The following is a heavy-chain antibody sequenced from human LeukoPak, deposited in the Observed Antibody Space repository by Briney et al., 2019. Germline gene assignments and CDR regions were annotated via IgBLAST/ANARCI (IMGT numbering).Heavy chain of an antibody. Sequence: GGSLRLSCAASGFIFTNYFMSWVRQAPGKGLEWVASIRHDGSEKYYVDSVRGRFTISRDNAKNSLYLQMSNLRAEDTAVYFCARGGGLDVWGQGATVTVSS. D-gene: IGHD3-16*01. CDR2: IRHDGSEK. CDR1: GFIFTNYF. J-gene: IGHJ6*02. V-gene: IGHV3-7*03. CDR3: ARGGGLDV.